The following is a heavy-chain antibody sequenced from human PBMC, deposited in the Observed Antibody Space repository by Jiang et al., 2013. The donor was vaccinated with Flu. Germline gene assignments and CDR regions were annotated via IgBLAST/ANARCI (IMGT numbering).Heavy chain of an antibody. CDR3: ARVGDSSWYTGLNY. CDR2: IYYSGST. J-gene: IGHJ4*02. CDR1: GGSISSYF. Sequence: TCTVSGGSISSYFWSWIRQSPGKGLEWIGYIYYSGSTNYNPSLKSRVTISVDTSKNQFSLKLSSMTAAGTAVYYCARVGDSSWYTGLNYWGQGTLVTVSS. D-gene: IGHD6-13*01. V-gene: IGHV4-59*13.